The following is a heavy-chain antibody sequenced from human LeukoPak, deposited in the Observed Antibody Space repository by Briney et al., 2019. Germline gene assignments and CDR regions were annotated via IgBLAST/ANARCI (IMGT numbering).Heavy chain of an antibody. CDR2: ISGSGGST. CDR1: GFTFSSYA. Sequence: PGGSLRLSCAASGFTFSSYAMNWVRQAPGKGLEWVSAISGSGGSTYYADSVKGRFTISRDNSKNTLYLQMNSLRAEDTAVYYCAKRVVPAADNYYFYYYMDVWGKGTTVTVSS. V-gene: IGHV3-23*01. CDR3: AKRVVPAADNYYFYYYMDV. D-gene: IGHD2-2*01. J-gene: IGHJ6*03.